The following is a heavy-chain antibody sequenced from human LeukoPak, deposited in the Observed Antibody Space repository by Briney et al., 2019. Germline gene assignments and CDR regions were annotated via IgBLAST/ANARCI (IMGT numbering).Heavy chain of an antibody. CDR2: IYHSGST. CDR3: ASNKYYYGSGSPQGDY. CDR1: GGSISSYY. D-gene: IGHD3-10*01. V-gene: IGHV4-4*07. Sequence: SSETLSLTCTVSGGSISSYYWSWIRQPAGKGLEWIGSIYHSGSTYYNPSLKSRVTISVDTSKNQFSLKLSSVTAADTAVYYCASNKYYYGSGSPQGDYWGQGTLVTVSS. J-gene: IGHJ4*02.